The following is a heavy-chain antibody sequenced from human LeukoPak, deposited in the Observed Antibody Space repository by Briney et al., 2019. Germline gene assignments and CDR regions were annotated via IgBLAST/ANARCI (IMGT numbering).Heavy chain of an antibody. J-gene: IGHJ3*02. Sequence: GGSLRLSCAASGFTFSSYAMHWVRRAPGKGLEWVAVISYDGSNKYYADSVKGRFTISRDNSKNTLYLQMNSLRAEDTAVYYCAGDSSGFLEWFDAFDIWGQGTMVTVSS. CDR1: GFTFSSYA. CDR3: AGDSSGFLEWFDAFDI. CDR2: ISYDGSNK. V-gene: IGHV3-30-3*01. D-gene: IGHD3-3*01.